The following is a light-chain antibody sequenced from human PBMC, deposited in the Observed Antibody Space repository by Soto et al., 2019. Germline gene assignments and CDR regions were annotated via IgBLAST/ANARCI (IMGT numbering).Light chain of an antibody. V-gene: IGLV1-44*01. J-gene: IGLJ1*01. Sequence: QLVLTQPPSASGTPGQRVTISCSGSSSNIGSNAVNWYQQLPGTAPKLLIYSNNQRPSGVPDRFSGSKSGTSASLAISGLQSEDEAEYYCAAWDGSLSGYVFGTGTKLTVL. CDR1: SSNIGSNA. CDR2: SNN. CDR3: AAWDGSLSGYV.